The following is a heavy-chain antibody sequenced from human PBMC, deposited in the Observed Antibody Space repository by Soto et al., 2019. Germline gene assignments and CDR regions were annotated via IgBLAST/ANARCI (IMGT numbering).Heavy chain of an antibody. D-gene: IGHD3-22*01. CDR3: AKAPAHQYDSSGYHFDY. CDR2: ISGSGGST. Sequence: EVQLLESGGGLVQPGGSLRLSCAASGFTFSSYAMSWVRQAPGKGLEWVSAISGSGGSTYYADSVKGRFTISRDNSKNTLYLQMNSLRAEDTAVYYCAKAPAHQYDSSGYHFDYWGQGTLVTVSS. V-gene: IGHV3-23*01. CDR1: GFTFSSYA. J-gene: IGHJ4*02.